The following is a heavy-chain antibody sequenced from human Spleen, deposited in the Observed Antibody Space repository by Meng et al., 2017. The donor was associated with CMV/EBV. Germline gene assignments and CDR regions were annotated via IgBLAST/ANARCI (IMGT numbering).Heavy chain of an antibody. CDR2: VSGSGRIT. D-gene: IGHD2-15*01. J-gene: IGHJ3*01. CDR3: AKDRVEGLRDL. Sequence: GGSLRLSCVASGFTFSNFAMSWVRQAPGKGLEWVSGVSGSGRITHYADSVKGRFTISRDNSENTLYLQLDSLRAEDTALYYCAKDRVEGLRDLWGQGTMVTVS. CDR1: GFTFSNFA. V-gene: IGHV3-23*01.